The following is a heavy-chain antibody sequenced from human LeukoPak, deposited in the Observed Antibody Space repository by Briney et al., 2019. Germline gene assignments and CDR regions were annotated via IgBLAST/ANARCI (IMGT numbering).Heavy chain of an antibody. CDR3: ARHVKYYYFFEN. Sequence: PSETLSLTCTVSGGSINNYHWSWIRQPPGKGLEWIGYVLYTGSTDYKPSLKSQVTISLDTSKNQFSLRLSSVTAADTAVYYCARHVKYYYFFENWGQGILVTVSS. J-gene: IGHJ4*02. V-gene: IGHV4-59*08. CDR2: VLYTGST. CDR1: GGSINNYH. D-gene: IGHD3-10*01.